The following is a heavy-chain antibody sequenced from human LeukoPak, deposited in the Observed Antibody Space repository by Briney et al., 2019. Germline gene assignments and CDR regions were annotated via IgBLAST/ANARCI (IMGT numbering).Heavy chain of an antibody. Sequence: SETLSLTCAFSGDAFSGGSASRIDWWSWVRQAPGEGLEWIAEIHRSGTAHYSPSLKSRVTISVDTFNEQISLTMTSVSAADTATYYCVAMPPFRFDPWGQGTLVIVSS. V-gene: IGHV4-4*02. CDR1: GDAFSGGSASRIDW. CDR2: IHRSGTA. D-gene: IGHD2-2*01. J-gene: IGHJ5*02. CDR3: VAMPPFRFDP.